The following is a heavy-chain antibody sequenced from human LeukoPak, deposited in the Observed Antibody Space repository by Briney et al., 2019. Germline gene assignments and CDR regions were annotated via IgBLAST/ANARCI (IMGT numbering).Heavy chain of an antibody. CDR2: IKQDGSER. CDR3: AKDPRYGSAN. CDR1: GFTFSISA. J-gene: IGHJ4*02. V-gene: IGHV3-7*01. Sequence: PGGSLRLSYAASGFTFSISAMSWVRQTPGKGLEWVANIKQDGSERYYVDSVKGRFTISRDNAKNSLYLQMNSLRAEDMAVYYCAKDPRYGSANWGQGTLVTVSS. D-gene: IGHD6-25*01.